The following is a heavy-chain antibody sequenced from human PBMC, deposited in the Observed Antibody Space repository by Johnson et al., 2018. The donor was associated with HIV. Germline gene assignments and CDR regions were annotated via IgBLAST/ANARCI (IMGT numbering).Heavy chain of an antibody. J-gene: IGHJ3*02. CDR1: GFTFSSYA. D-gene: IGHD1-26*01. CDR2: ISYDGSNK. CDR3: ARDTLAWGLLPPIGAFDI. Sequence: QVQLVESGGGVVQPGKSLRLSCAASGFTFSSYAMHWVRQAPGKGLEWVAVISYDGSNKYYADSVKGRFTISRDNSNNTLYLQMNSLRAEDTAVYYCARDTLAWGLLPPIGAFDIWGQWTMVTVSS. V-gene: IGHV3-30-3*01.